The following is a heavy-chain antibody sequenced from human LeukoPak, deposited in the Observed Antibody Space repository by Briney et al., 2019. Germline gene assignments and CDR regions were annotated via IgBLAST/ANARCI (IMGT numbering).Heavy chain of an antibody. D-gene: IGHD3-16*01. CDR1: GFTFSSYA. J-gene: IGHJ3*02. CDR2: IRKKVNSYTT. V-gene: IGHV3-72*01. CDR3: ARHLGAVDAFGI. Sequence: GGSLRLSCAASGFTFSSYAMSWVRQAPGKGPEWVGRIRKKVNSYTTEYVASVKGRFTISRDDSKTSLYLQMNSLKTEDTAVYYCARHLGAVDAFGIWGQGTMVTVSS.